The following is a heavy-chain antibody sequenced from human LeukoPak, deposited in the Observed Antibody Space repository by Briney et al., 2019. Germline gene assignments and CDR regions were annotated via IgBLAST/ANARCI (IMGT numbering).Heavy chain of an antibody. V-gene: IGHV3-21*01. CDR1: GFTFSSYS. CDR3: AREESGVLWWEGWFDP. J-gene: IGHJ5*02. Sequence: GRSLRLSCAASGFTFSSYSMNWVRQAPGKGLEWVSPISSSSSYIYYADSVKGRFTISRDNAKNSLYLQMNSLRAEDTAVYYCAREESGVLWWEGWFDPWGQGTLVTVSS. CDR2: ISSSSSYI. D-gene: IGHD2-21*01.